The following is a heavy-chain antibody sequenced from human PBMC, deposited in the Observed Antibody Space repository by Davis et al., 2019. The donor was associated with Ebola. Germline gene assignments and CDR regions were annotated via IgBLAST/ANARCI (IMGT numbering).Heavy chain of an antibody. CDR1: GYTFNGYY. V-gene: IGHV1-18*04. CDR2: ISAYNGNT. J-gene: IGHJ6*02. Sequence: ASVKVSCKASGYTFNGYYLHWVRQAPGQGLEWMGWISAYNGNTNYAPSLQGRVTMTTDTATSKAYMELRNLRSGDTAVYFCARCPHPDRELVVPVRYYYYGMDVWGQGTTVTVSS. CDR3: ARCPHPDRELVVPVRYYYYGMDV. D-gene: IGHD2-2*01.